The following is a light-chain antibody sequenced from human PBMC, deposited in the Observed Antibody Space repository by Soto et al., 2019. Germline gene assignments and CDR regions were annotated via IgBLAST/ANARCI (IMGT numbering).Light chain of an antibody. Sequence: DIQLTQSPSSLSASVGDRVTITCRASQSISNFLNWYQQKPGQAPKLLISSASNVQSGVTSRFSGRGSGTEFTLTISGLQPEDSASYCCQQSYNFPRTFGQGTTVEI. CDR2: SAS. CDR3: QQSYNFPRT. J-gene: IGKJ1*01. V-gene: IGKV1-39*01. CDR1: QSISNF.